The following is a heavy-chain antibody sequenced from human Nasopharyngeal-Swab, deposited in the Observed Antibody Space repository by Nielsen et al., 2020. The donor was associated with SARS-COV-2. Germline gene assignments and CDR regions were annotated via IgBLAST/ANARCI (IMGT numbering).Heavy chain of an antibody. Sequence: SCAASGFTFSSYGMHWVRPAPGKGLEWVAVIWYDGSNKYYADSVKGRFTISRDNSKNTLYLQMNSLRAEDTAVYYCARDRTVTTTVYFDYWGQGTLVTVSS. J-gene: IGHJ4*02. D-gene: IGHD4-17*01. CDR3: ARDRTVTTTVYFDY. CDR2: IWYDGSNK. V-gene: IGHV3-33*01. CDR1: GFTFSSYG.